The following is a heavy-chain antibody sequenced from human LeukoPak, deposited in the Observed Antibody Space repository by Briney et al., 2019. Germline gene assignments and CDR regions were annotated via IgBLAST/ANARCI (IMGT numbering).Heavy chain of an antibody. CDR2: ISGSGGNT. CDR1: GFTFSSYA. J-gene: IGHJ4*02. Sequence: GGSLRLSCAASGFTFSSYAMSWVRQAPGKGLEWVSAISGSGGNTYYADSVKGRFTISRDNSKNTLYLQMNSLRAEDTAVYYCAMGELGYCSSTSCYSRSWYYFDYWGQGTLVTVSS. D-gene: IGHD2-2*01. V-gene: IGHV3-23*01. CDR3: AMGELGYCSSTSCYSRSWYYFDY.